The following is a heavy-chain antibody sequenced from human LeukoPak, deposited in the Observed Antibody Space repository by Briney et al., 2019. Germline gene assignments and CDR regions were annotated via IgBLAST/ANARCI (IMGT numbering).Heavy chain of an antibody. D-gene: IGHD3-10*01. V-gene: IGHV4-4*07. J-gene: IGHJ5*02. Sequence: PSETLSLTCTVSGGSISSYYWSWIRQPAGKGLEWIGRIYTSGSTNYNPSLKSRVTMSVDTSKNQFSLKLSSVTAADTAVYYCARRGARITMVRGPIGWFDPWGQGTLVTVSS. CDR2: IYTSGST. CDR3: ARRGARITMVRGPIGWFDP. CDR1: GGSISSYY.